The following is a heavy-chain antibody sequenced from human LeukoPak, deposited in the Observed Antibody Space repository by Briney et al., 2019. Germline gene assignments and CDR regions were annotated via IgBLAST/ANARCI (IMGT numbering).Heavy chain of an antibody. CDR2: IYHSGST. CDR1: GGSISSSNW. V-gene: IGHV4-4*02. Sequence: SGTLSLTCAVSGGSISSSNWWSWVRQPPGKGLEWIGEIYHSGSTNYNPSLKSRVSTSVDKSKNQFSLKLSSVTAADTAVYYCARLSSLANIAARGRTWLDPWGQGSLVTVSS. CDR3: ARLSSLANIAARGRTWLDP. J-gene: IGHJ5*02. D-gene: IGHD6-6*01.